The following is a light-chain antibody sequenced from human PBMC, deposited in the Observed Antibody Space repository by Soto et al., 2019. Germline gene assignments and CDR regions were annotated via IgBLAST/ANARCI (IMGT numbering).Light chain of an antibody. J-gene: IGKJ1*01. V-gene: IGKV1-17*01. CDR1: QGIRND. CDR3: QQYNSFSRT. CDR2: AAS. Sequence: IQMTQSPSSLSASVGDRVTITCRASQGIRNDLDWFQQKPGKAPKLLIYAASNLQSGVPARFSGSRSGTEFTLTISSLQPADFATYYCQQYNSFSRTFGQGTKVDIK.